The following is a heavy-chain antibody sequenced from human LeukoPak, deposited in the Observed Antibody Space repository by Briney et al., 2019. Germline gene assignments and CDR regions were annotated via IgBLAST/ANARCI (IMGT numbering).Heavy chain of an antibody. V-gene: IGHV4-39*07. D-gene: IGHD6-6*01. J-gene: IGHJ4*02. CDR2: IYYSGST. CDR1: GGSISSSSYY. CDR3: ARIAARRGYFDY. Sequence: PSETLSLTCTVSGGSISSSSYYWGWIRQPPGKGLEWIGSIYYSGSTYYNPSLKSRVTISVDTSKNQFSLKLSSVTAADTAVYYCARIAARRGYFDYWGQGTLVTVSS.